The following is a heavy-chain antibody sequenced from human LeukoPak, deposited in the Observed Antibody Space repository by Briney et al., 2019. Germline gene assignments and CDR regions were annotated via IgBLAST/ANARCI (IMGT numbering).Heavy chain of an antibody. Sequence: SGTLSLTCAVSGGSISSSNWWSWVRQPPGKGLEWIGEIYHSGSTNYNPSLKSRVTISVDKSKNQFSLKLTSVTAADTAIYYCARDFDRAGGDYFDYWGQGALVTVSS. J-gene: IGHJ4*02. CDR3: ARDFDRAGGDYFDY. D-gene: IGHD3-16*01. CDR1: GGSISSSNW. V-gene: IGHV4-4*02. CDR2: IYHSGST.